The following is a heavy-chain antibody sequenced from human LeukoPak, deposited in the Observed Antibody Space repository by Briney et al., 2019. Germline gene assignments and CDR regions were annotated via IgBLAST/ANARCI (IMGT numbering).Heavy chain of an antibody. CDR3: ARGRPHGNDY. CDR1: GFTFSSYG. J-gene: IGHJ4*02. V-gene: IGHV3-74*01. CDR2: IASDGSST. Sequence: GGSLRLSCVASGFTFSSYGMNWVRQAPGKGLVWVSRIASDGSSTTYADSVKGRFSISRDNAKNTLYLQMNSLRVEDTAVYCCARGRPHGNDYWGQGTLVTVSS. D-gene: IGHD4-23*01.